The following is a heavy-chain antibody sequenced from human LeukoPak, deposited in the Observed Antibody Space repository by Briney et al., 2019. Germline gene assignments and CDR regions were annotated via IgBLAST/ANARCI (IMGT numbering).Heavy chain of an antibody. CDR3: AASQLWYSSGWYYFDY. CDR1: GGSISSYY. V-gene: IGHV4-59*01. Sequence: SETLSLTCTVSGGSISSYYWSWIRQPPGKGLEWIGYIYYSGSTNYNPSPKSRVTISVDTSKNQFSLKLSSVTAADTAVYYCAASQLWYSSGWYYFDYWGQGTLVTVSS. CDR2: IYYSGST. D-gene: IGHD6-19*01. J-gene: IGHJ4*02.